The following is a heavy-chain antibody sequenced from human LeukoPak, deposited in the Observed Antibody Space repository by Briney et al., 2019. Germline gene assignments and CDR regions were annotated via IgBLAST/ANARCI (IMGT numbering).Heavy chain of an antibody. J-gene: IGHJ4*02. V-gene: IGHV3-33*06. CDR3: AKDEYQGGEKFDY. Sequence: AGGSLRLSCAASGFTFSSYGMHWVRQAPGKGLEWVAVIWYDGSNKYYADSVKGRFTISRDNSKNTLYLQMNSLRAEDTAVYYCAKDEYQGGEKFDYWGQGTLVTVSS. D-gene: IGHD2-21*01. CDR2: IWYDGSNK. CDR1: GFTFSSYG.